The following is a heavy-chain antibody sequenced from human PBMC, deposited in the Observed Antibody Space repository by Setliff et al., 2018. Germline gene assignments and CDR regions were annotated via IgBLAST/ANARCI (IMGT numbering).Heavy chain of an antibody. V-gene: IGHV1-69*05. D-gene: IGHD6-13*01. J-gene: IGHJ4*02. CDR2: IIPIFATA. CDR3: ARWYSSSWHLGNDY. Sequence: SVKVSCKASGGTFSSYAISWVRQAPGQGLEWMGGIIPIFATANYPQKFQGRVTITTDESTRTAYMELSSLRSDDTAVYYCARWYSSSWHLGNDYWGQGTLVTVSS. CDR1: GGTFSSYA.